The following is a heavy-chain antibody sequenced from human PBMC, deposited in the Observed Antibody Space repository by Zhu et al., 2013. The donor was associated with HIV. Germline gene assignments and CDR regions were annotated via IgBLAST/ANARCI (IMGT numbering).Heavy chain of an antibody. V-gene: IGHV1-69*06. CDR1: GGTFSSYA. CDR3: AKDVSSGWRYGTDV. CDR2: IIPIFGTA. J-gene: IGHJ6*02. D-gene: IGHD6-19*01. Sequence: QVQLVQSGAEVKKPGSSVKVSCKASGGTFSSYAISWVRQAPGQGLEWMGGIIPIFGTANYAQKFQGRITITADKSTTTTYLELSSLRSEDTAQYYCAKDVSSGWRYGTDVWGQGTTVIVSS.